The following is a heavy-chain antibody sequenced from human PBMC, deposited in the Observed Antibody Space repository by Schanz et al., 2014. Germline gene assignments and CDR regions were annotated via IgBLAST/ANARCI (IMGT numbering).Heavy chain of an antibody. Sequence: VQLVESGGGVVQPGRSLRLSCAASGFTFSSYGMHWVRQAPGKGLEWVSAISGSGGSTYYADSVKGRFTVFRDNSKRTLYLEINDPRAEDTAVYYCAKDSCSSTTCYGYGMDVWGQGSTVTVSS. CDR1: GFTFSSYG. J-gene: IGHJ6*02. D-gene: IGHD2-2*01. CDR3: AKDSCSSTTCYGYGMDV. CDR2: ISGSGGST. V-gene: IGHV3-23*04.